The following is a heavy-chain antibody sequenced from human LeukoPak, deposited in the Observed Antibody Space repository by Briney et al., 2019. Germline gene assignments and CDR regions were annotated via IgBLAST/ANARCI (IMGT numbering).Heavy chain of an antibody. CDR1: GYTFTGYY. Sequence: GASVNVSCKASGYTFTGYYMHWVRQAPGQGLEWMGWINPNSGGTNYAQKFQGRVTMTRDTSISTAYMELSRLRSDDTAVYYCARVRIAVAGKYYFDYWGQGTLVTVSS. V-gene: IGHV1-2*02. D-gene: IGHD6-19*01. CDR3: ARVRIAVAGKYYFDY. CDR2: INPNSGGT. J-gene: IGHJ4*02.